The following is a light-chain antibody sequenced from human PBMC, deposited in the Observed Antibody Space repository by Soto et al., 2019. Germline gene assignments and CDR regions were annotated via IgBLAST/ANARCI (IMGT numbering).Light chain of an antibody. J-gene: IGKJ2*01. V-gene: IGKV1-5*01. Sequence: DIQMTQSPSTLSASVGDRVTITCRASQTVSSWLAWYRQKPGKAPNLLIYDASSLESGVPSRFSGNGSGTEFTLTISSLQPDDFATYYCQQYYSYSRTFGQGTKLEIK. CDR1: QTVSSW. CDR2: DAS. CDR3: QQYYSYSRT.